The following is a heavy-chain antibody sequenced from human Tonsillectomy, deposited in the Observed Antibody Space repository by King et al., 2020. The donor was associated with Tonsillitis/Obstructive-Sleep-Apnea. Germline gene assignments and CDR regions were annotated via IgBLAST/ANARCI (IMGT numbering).Heavy chain of an antibody. J-gene: IGHJ4*02. CDR1: GFTFSGYA. Sequence: VQLVESGGGLVQPGGSLRLSCAAPGFTFSGYAMSWVRQAPGRGREWVSAISGGGGGTYYADSVRGRFTNSIDNSKNTLCLQMNSLRAEDTAVYYCAKEGDYGDQYYFDYWGQGTLVTVSS. V-gene: IGHV3-23*04. CDR3: AKEGDYGDQYYFDY. CDR2: ISGGGGGT. D-gene: IGHD4-17*01.